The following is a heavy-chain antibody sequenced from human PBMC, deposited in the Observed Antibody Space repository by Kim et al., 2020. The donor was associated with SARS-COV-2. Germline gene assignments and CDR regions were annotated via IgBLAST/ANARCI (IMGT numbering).Heavy chain of an antibody. Sequence: SGPTDYTPSLRSRVTMSLDTSKNHFSLRLNSVTAADTAFYYCARGFQLDFWGQGTMVSVSS. V-gene: IGHV4-61*03. CDR3: ARGFQLDF. CDR2: SGPT. J-gene: IGHJ3*01.